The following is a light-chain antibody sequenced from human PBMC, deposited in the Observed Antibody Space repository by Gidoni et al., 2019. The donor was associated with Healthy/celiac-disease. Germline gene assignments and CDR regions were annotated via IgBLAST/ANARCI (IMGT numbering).Light chain of an antibody. J-gene: IGKJ2*01. CDR1: QSVSSSY. Sequence: EIELTQSPGTLSLSPGERATLACRASQSVSSSYLAWYQQKPGQAPRLLIYGASSRATGIPHRFSGSGSGTDFTLTISRLEPEDFAVYYCQQYGNSPPYTFGQGTKLEIK. V-gene: IGKV3-20*01. CDR2: GAS. CDR3: QQYGNSPPYT.